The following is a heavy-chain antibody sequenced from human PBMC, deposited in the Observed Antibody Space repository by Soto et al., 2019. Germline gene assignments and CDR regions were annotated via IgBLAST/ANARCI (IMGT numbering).Heavy chain of an antibody. D-gene: IGHD1-20*01. CDR3: ARNITMDDY. CDR2: IDPGDSDT. CDR1: GYSFSTYW. V-gene: IGHV5-51*01. J-gene: IGHJ4*02. Sequence: PGESLKISCVGSGYSFSTYWIGWVRQMPGQGLEWMGMIDPGDSDTRYSPSFQGHVTISTDRSISTAYLQWSSLKASDTAMYYCARNITMDDYWGQGTQVTVSS.